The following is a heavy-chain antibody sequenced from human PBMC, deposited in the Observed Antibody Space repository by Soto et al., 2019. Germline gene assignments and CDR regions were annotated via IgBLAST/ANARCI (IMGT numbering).Heavy chain of an antibody. J-gene: IGHJ6*03. V-gene: IGHV4-34*01. CDR2: INHSGST. Sequence: PSETLSLTCAVYGGSFSGYYWSWIRQPPGKGLEWIGEINHSGSTNYNPSLKSRVTISVDTSKNQFSLKLSSVTAADTAVYYCARGLGDIVVVPAAPDYYYYMDVWGKGTTVTVSS. D-gene: IGHD2-2*01. CDR3: ARGLGDIVVVPAAPDYYYYMDV. CDR1: GGSFSGYY.